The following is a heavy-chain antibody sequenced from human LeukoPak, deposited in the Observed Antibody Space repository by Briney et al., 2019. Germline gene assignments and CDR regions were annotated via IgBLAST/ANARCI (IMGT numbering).Heavy chain of an antibody. V-gene: IGHV3-23*01. CDR1: GFTFPIYA. CDR3: AKWARPYISPTADY. CDR2: ISDSGGT. J-gene: IGHJ4*02. D-gene: IGHD3-16*01. Sequence: GGSLRLSCTASGFTFPIYAMNWVRRTPGKGLEWVSTISDSGGTYYADSVQGRFTISRDNSENTMFLQMNTLRAEDTALYYCAKWARPYISPTADYWGQGTLVTVSS.